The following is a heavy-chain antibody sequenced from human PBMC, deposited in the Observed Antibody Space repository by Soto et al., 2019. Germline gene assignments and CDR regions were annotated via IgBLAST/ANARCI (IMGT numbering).Heavy chain of an antibody. CDR2: ISAYHGNT. D-gene: IGHD6-19*01. J-gene: IGHJ5*02. CDR1: GYTFTSYG. CDR3: ARDLVPRSGWWDWFDP. Sequence: QVQLVQSGAEVKKPGASVKVSCKASGYTFTSYGISWVRQAPGQGLEWMGCISAYHGNTNYAQKLQGRVTMTTDTSTSTAYMELRSLRSDDTAVYYCARDLVPRSGWWDWFDPWGQGTLVTVSS. V-gene: IGHV1-18*01.